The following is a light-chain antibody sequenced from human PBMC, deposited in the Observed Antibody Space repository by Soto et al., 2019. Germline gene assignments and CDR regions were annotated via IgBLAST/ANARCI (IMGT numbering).Light chain of an antibody. CDR3: CSYAGSYTLL. J-gene: IGLJ2*01. Sequence: QSALTQPRSVSGSPGQSVTISCTGTSSDVGGYNHVSWYQQHPGKAPKLMIYDVTQRPSGVPDRFSGSKSGNTASLTISGLQAGDEADYHCCSYAGSYTLLFGGGTKVTVL. CDR2: DVT. V-gene: IGLV2-11*01. CDR1: SSDVGGYNH.